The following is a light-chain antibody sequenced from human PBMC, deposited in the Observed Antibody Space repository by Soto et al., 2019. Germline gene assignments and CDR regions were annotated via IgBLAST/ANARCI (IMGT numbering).Light chain of an antibody. V-gene: IGKV1-39*01. J-gene: IGKJ1*01. CDR3: QQTYSAPRT. CDR2: SAS. CDR1: QIIISY. Sequence: SHITHDPSSFSASVRARVTITSRASQIIISYLTWYQQKTGQAPKLLIYSASSFQSGVPSRFSGSGSETDFTLTISSLQPEDFATYYCQQTYSAPRTFGPGTKVDIK.